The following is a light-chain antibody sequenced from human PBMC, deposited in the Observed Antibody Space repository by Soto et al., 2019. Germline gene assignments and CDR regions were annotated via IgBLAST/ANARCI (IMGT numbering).Light chain of an antibody. J-gene: IGKJ1*01. CDR2: GAS. CDR3: QQYNNWPQT. CDR1: QSFSSSY. V-gene: IGKV3-20*01. Sequence: EIGLTQSPGTLSLSPGERATLSWQASQSFSSSYLAWYQQKPGQAPRLLIYGASSRATGIPDRFSGSGYGTDFNLTISRLETEDFAEYHCQQYNNWPQTFGQGTKVDIK.